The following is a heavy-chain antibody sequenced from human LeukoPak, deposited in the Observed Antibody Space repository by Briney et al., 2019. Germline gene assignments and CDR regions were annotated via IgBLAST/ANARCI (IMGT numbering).Heavy chain of an antibody. V-gene: IGHV4-61*03. CDR1: GDSVSNGNYY. D-gene: IGHD3-10*01. CDR3: ARSQNYYGSGDY. J-gene: IGHJ4*02. CDR2: IYYTGST. Sequence: SETLSLTCTVSGDSVSNGNYYWSWLRQPPGKALEWIGYIYYTGSTYYNPSLEGRVTISVDTFRNHFSVKLSSVTAADTAVYYCARSQNYYGSGDYWSQGTLVTVSS.